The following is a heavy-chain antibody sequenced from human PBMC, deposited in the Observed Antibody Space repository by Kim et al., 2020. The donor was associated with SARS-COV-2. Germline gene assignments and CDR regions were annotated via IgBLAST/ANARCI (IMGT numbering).Heavy chain of an antibody. CDR2: INSDGSST. J-gene: IGHJ3*02. CDR3: ARVRPRVGATNDAFDI. D-gene: IGHD1-26*01. Sequence: GGSLRLSCAASGFTFSSHWMHWVRQAPGKGLVWVSRINSDGSSTAYADSVKGRFSISRDNAKSTLYLQMNSLRAEDTAEYYCARVRPRVGATNDAFDIWGQGTMVTVSS. V-gene: IGHV3-74*03. CDR1: GFTFSSHW.